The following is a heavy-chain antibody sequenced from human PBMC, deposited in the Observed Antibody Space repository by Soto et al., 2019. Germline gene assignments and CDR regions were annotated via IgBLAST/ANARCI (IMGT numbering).Heavy chain of an antibody. CDR3: ARGGNYDSSGYYWNGYYFDY. V-gene: IGHV5-51*01. CDR1: GYSFTSYW. J-gene: IGHJ4*02. CDR2: IYPGDSDT. Sequence: GESLKISCKGSGYSFTSYWIGWVRQMPGKGLEWMGIIYPGDSDTRYSPSFQGQVTISADKSISTAYLQWSSLKASDTAMYYCARGGNYDSSGYYWNGYYFDYWGQGTLVTVSS. D-gene: IGHD3-22*01.